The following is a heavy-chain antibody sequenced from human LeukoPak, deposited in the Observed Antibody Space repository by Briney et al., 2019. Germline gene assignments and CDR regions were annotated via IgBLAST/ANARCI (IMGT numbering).Heavy chain of an antibody. CDR1: GFTFSNYA. J-gene: IGHJ4*02. Sequence: GGSLRLSCAASGFTFSNYAMHWVRQAPGKGLDWVAFISNDGSDKYYADSVKGRFTISRDNSKNTLYLQMNSLRAEDTAVYYCAKVQEMATILPPFHYWGQGTLVTVSS. CDR3: AKVQEMATILPPFHY. CDR2: ISNDGSDK. D-gene: IGHD5-24*01. V-gene: IGHV3-30*04.